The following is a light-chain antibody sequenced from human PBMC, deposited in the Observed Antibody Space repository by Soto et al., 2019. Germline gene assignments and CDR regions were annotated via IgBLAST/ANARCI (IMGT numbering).Light chain of an antibody. Sequence: EIVMTQSPLSLPVTPGEPASISCRYSQSLLQTNGNTYLDWYLQKPGQSPQLLISLATNRASGVPDRFSGSGSGTDFTLKISRVEAEDVGVYYCMQALQTPFTFGGGTKVDIK. J-gene: IGKJ4*01. V-gene: IGKV2-28*01. CDR2: LAT. CDR3: MQALQTPFT. CDR1: QSLLQTNGNTY.